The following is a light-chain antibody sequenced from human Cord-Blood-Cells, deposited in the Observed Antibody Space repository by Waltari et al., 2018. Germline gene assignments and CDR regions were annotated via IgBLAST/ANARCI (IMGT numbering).Light chain of an antibody. CDR3: SSYTSSSSWV. CDR1: STDVRCFNH. CDR2: DVR. V-gene: IGLV2-14*01. Sequence: QSALTQPASVSGSPEPSINTSGTGTSTDVRCFNHGPWYQQHPGKAPKLMIYDVRNRPSGVSNRFSGSKSGNTASLTISGLQAEDEADYYCSSYTSSSSWVFGGGTKLTVL. J-gene: IGLJ3*02.